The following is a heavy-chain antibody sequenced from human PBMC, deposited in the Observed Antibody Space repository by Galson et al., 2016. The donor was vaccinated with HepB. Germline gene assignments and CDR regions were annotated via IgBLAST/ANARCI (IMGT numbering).Heavy chain of an antibody. D-gene: IGHD6-13*01. Sequence: SLRLSCAASGFTVSSNYMSWVRQAPGKGLEWVSVINSGGSTYHSDPVKGRFTIYRDNSKNTLYLQMNSLRAEDTAVYYCARDREGIEPATSLGLGYYYYYMDVWGKGTTVTVSS. J-gene: IGHJ6*03. CDR2: INSGGST. CDR3: ARDREGIEPATSLGLGYYYYYMDV. V-gene: IGHV3-53*01. CDR1: GFTVSSNY.